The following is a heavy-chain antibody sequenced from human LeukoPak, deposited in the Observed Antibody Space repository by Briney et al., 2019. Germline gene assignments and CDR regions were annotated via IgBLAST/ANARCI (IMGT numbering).Heavy chain of an antibody. CDR2: INHSGST. D-gene: IGHD4-11*01. J-gene: IGHJ4*02. CDR1: GGSFSGYY. CDR3: ASESTATVTHDY. Sequence: SETLSLTCAVYGGSFSGYYWSWIRQPPGKGLEWIGEINHSGSTNYNPSLKSRVTISVDTSKNQFSLKLSSVTAADTAVYYCASESTATVTHDYWGQGTLATVSS. V-gene: IGHV4-34*01.